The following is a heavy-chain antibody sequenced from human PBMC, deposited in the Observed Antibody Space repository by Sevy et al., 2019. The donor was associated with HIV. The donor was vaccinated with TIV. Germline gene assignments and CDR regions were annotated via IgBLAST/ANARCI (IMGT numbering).Heavy chain of an antibody. V-gene: IGHV3-7*01. D-gene: IGHD6-13*01. CDR1: GFTFSSYA. CDR3: VRAIAADGSF. Sequence: GGSLRLSCAASGFTFSSYAMHWVRQAPGKGLEWVANIKQDGSVKYYVDSVKGRFTISRDNARNFLYLQMNSLRAEDTALYYCVRAIAADGSFWGQGTLVTVSS. J-gene: IGHJ1*01. CDR2: IKQDGSVK.